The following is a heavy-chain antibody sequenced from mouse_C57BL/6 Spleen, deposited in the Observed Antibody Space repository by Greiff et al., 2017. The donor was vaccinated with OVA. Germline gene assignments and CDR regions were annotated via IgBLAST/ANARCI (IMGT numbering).Heavy chain of an antibody. Sequence: DVKLVESGGGLVQPKGSLKLSCAASGFTFNTYAMHWVRQAPGKGLEWVARIRSKSSNYATYYADSVKDRFTIARDDSQSMLYLQMNNLKTEDTAMYYCVREGGLGRYVDYWGQGTTLTVSS. CDR1: GFTFNTYA. CDR2: IRSKSSNYAT. V-gene: IGHV10-3*01. D-gene: IGHD4-1*01. J-gene: IGHJ2*01. CDR3: VREGGLGRYVDY.